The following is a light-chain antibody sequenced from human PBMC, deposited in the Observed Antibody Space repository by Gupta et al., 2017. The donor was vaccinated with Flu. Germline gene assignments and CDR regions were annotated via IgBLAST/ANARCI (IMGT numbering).Light chain of an antibody. CDR2: EVS. V-gene: IGLV2-14*01. CDR1: SSDVGGYNY. Sequence: QSALTQPASVSGSPGQSITLSCTGTSSDVGGYNYVSWYQQHPGKAPKLMIYEVSNRPSGVSNRFSGSKSDNTASLTISGLQAEDEADYYCSSYTRSTTLVFGGGTKLTVL. J-gene: IGLJ2*01. CDR3: SSYTRSTTLV.